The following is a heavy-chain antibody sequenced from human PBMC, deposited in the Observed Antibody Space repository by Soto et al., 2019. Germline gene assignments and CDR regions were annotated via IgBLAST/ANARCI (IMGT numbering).Heavy chain of an antibody. D-gene: IGHD3-9*01. CDR1: GGSISRCDYF. J-gene: IGHJ6*02. V-gene: IGHV4-30-4*01. CDR2: ISSIGST. CDR3: ARGLVIRPYHSNAMDV. Sequence: SETLSLTCTGSGGSISRCDYFWSWIRQSPGKGLEWIGYISSIGSTYYNPSLKSRVSVSRDTSKNQFSLKLSSVTTTDTAVYYCARGLVIRPYHSNAMDVWGQGPTVTLSS.